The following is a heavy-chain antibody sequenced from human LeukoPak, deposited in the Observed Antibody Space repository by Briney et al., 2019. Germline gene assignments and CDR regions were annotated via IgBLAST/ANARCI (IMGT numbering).Heavy chain of an antibody. CDR3: ARVSFDPYCSGGSCYSDY. D-gene: IGHD2-15*01. CDR2: ISSSSSYI. J-gene: IGHJ4*02. CDR1: GFTFSSYS. V-gene: IGHV3-21*01. Sequence: GGSLRLSCAASGFTFSSYSMNWVRQAPGKGLEWVSSISSSSSYIYYADSVKGRFTISRDNAKNSLYLQMNSLRAEDTAVYYCARVSFDPYCSGGSCYSDYWGQGTLATVSS.